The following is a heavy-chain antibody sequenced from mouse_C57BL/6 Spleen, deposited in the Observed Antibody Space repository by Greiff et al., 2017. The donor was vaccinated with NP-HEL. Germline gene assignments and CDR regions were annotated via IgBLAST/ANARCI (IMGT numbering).Heavy chain of an antibody. D-gene: IGHD6-1*01. CDR2: IDPEDGDT. J-gene: IGHJ2*01. CDR3: TTSPLTTGYFDY. V-gene: IGHV14-1*01. Sequence: VQLQQSGAELVRPGASVKLSCTASGFNIKDYYMHWVKQRPEQGLEWIGRIDPEDGDTEYAPKFQGKATMTADTSSNTAYLHLSSLTSEDTAVYYCTTSPLTTGYFDYWGQGTTLTVSS. CDR1: GFNIKDYY.